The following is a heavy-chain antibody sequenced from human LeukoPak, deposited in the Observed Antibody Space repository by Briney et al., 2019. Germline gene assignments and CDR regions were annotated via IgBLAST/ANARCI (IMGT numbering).Heavy chain of an antibody. CDR2: ISAYNGNT. V-gene: IGHV1-18*01. CDR1: GYTFTSYG. Sequence: GASVKVSCKASGYTFTSYGISWVRQAPGQGLEWMGWISAYNGNTNYAQKLQGGVTMTTDTSTSTAYMELRSLRSDDTAVYYCARDGQSFWSGYYNPLDYWGQGTLVTVSS. D-gene: IGHD3-3*01. J-gene: IGHJ4*02. CDR3: ARDGQSFWSGYYNPLDY.